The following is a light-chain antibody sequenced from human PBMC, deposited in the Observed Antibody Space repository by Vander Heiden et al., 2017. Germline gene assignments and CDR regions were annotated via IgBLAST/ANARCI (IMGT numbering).Light chain of an antibody. J-gene: IGLJ2*01. Sequence: QAGLTQPPSVSQGLRQTATLTCTGNSNNVGNRGAAWLQQHQGHPPKLLSSRNNNRPAGISERLSASRSGNTASLTITGLQPEDEADYYCSAWDNSLNAWVFGGGTKLTVL. CDR2: RNN. V-gene: IGLV10-54*01. CDR1: SNNVGNRG. CDR3: SAWDNSLNAWV.